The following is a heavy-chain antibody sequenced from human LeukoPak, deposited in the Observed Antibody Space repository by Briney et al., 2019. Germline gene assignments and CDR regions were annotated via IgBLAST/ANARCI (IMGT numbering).Heavy chain of an antibody. D-gene: IGHD3-22*01. V-gene: IGHV3-15*01. CDR3: TTDRYYDNSELQFQH. CDR2: IKRETDGGTI. CDR1: AFIFSGHW. Sequence: KAGGSLRLSCEGSAFIFSGHWMNWVRQAPGKGLEWLGRIKRETDGGTIDYAAPVKGRFTISRDDSRNTLYLQMDSLKIEDTAVYYCTTDRYYDNSELQFQHWGQGTLVTVSS. J-gene: IGHJ1*01.